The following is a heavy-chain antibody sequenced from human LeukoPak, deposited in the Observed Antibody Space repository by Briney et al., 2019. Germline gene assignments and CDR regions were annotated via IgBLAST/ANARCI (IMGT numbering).Heavy chain of an antibody. Sequence: SETLSLTCTVSGGSISNYFWSWIRQPPGKGMEWIGFITYSGSTDHNPSLKSRVTISVDASKNQFSLKLTSVTAADTAVYYCVRHTTSGWYQVVYWGQGTLVTVSS. J-gene: IGHJ4*02. V-gene: IGHV4-59*01. CDR3: VRHTTSGWYQVVY. CDR2: ITYSGST. CDR1: GGSISNYF. D-gene: IGHD6-19*01.